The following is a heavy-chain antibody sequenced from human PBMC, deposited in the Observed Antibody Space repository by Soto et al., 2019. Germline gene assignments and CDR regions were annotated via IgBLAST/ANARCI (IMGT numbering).Heavy chain of an antibody. CDR1: GGSVSSGSYY. V-gene: IGHV4-61*01. Sequence: QVQLQESGPGLVKPSETLSLTCTVSGGSVSSGSYYWSWIRQPPGKGLEWIGYIYYSGSTNYNPSLXXRXTXXVDTSKNQFSLKLSSVTAADTAVYYCARLGVVPRFGGQGTLVTVSS. CDR2: IYYSGST. D-gene: IGHD2-15*01. CDR3: ARLGVVPRF. J-gene: IGHJ4*02.